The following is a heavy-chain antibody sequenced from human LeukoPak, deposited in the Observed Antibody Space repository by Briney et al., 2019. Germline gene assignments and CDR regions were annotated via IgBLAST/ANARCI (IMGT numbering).Heavy chain of an antibody. J-gene: IGHJ4*02. CDR3: AKTHDYGGNSPLDY. D-gene: IGHD4-23*01. Sequence: SLRLSCAASGFTFDDYAMHWVRQAPGKGLEWVSGISWNSGSIGYADSVKGRFTISRDNAKNSLYLQMNSLRAEDTALYYCAKTHDYGGNSPLDYWGQGTLVTVSS. V-gene: IGHV3-9*01. CDR2: ISWNSGSI. CDR1: GFTFDDYA.